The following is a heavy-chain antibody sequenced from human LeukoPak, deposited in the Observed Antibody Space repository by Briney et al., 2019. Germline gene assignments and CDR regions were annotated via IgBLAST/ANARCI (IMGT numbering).Heavy chain of an antibody. V-gene: IGHV3-9*01. D-gene: IGHD6-19*01. CDR3: ARLYSSGWPFDY. CDR2: ISWNSGSI. Sequence: PGRSLRLSCAASGFTFDDYAMHWVRQAPGKGLEWVSGISWNSGSIGYADSVKGRFTISRDNAKNSLYLQMNSLRAEDTAVYYCARLYSSGWPFDYWGQGTLVTVSS. CDR1: GFTFDDYA. J-gene: IGHJ4*02.